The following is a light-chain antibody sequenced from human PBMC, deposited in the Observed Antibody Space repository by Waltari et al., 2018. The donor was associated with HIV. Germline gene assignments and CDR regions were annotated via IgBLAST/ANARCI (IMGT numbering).Light chain of an antibody. Sequence: SYELTQPPSVSVLPGKPARITCSGDALSDHYVSWYQQKPGQAPVLVMYKDTERPSGIPERFFGSTSGTSVTLIISGVQAEDEADYYCQSADTSLSYYVFGTGTKVSVL. CDR1: ALSDHY. V-gene: IGLV3-25*03. CDR2: KDT. J-gene: IGLJ1*01. CDR3: QSADTSLSYYV.